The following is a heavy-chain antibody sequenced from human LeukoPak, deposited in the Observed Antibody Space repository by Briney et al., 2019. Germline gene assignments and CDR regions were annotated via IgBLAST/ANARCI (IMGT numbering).Heavy chain of an antibody. D-gene: IGHD5-18*01. V-gene: IGHV1-2*02. CDR2: INPNSGGT. CDR3: AREGGDTAMVDFDY. Sequence: ASVKVSCKASGYIFTGYYMHWVRQAPGQGLEWMGWINPNSGGTNYAQKFQGRVTMTRDTSISTAYMELSRLRSDDTAVYYCAREGGDTAMVDFDYWGQGTLVTVSS. CDR1: GYIFTGYY. J-gene: IGHJ4*02.